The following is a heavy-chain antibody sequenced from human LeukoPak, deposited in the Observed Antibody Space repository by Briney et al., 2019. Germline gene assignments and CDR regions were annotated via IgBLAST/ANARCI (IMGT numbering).Heavy chain of an antibody. V-gene: IGHV3-30*18. CDR3: AKDVGFYGGNSGYYFDY. CDR2: ISYDGSNK. D-gene: IGHD4-23*01. Sequence: GGSLRLSCAASGFTFSSYGMHWVRQAPGKGLEWVAVISYDGSNKYYADSVKGRFTISRDNSKNTLYLQMNSLRAEDTAVYYCAKDVGFYGGNSGYYFDYWGQGTLVTVSS. CDR1: GFTFSSYG. J-gene: IGHJ4*02.